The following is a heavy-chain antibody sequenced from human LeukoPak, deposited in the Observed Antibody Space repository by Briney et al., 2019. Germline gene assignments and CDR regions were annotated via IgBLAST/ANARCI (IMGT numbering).Heavy chain of an antibody. J-gene: IGHJ4*02. CDR2: MNPNSGNT. CDR3: ASARRNYDFWSGILGY. D-gene: IGHD3-3*01. V-gene: IGHV1-8*03. Sequence: ASVKVSCKASGYTFTSYDINWVRQATGQGLEWMGWMNPNSGNTGYAQKFQGRVTITRNTSISTAYMELSSLRSEDTAVYYCASARRNYDFWSGILGYWGQGTLVTVSS. CDR1: GYTFTSYD.